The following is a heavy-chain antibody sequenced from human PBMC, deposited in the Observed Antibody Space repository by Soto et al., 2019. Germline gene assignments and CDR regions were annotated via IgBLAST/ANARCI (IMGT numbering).Heavy chain of an antibody. CDR3: ARTNWNNFDY. Sequence: SETLSLTCTVSGGSISSGDYDWSWIRQPPGKGLEWIGYIYYSGSTYYNPSLKSRVTISVDTSKNQFSLKLSSVTAADTAVYYCARTNWNNFDYWGQGTLVTVSS. J-gene: IGHJ4*02. CDR2: IYYSGST. CDR1: GGSISSGDYD. D-gene: IGHD1-20*01. V-gene: IGHV4-30-4*01.